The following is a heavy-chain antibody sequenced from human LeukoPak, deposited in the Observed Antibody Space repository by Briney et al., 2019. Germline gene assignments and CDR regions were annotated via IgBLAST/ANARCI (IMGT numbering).Heavy chain of an antibody. Sequence: PGGSLRLSCAASGFTFSNSGMHWVRQAPGKGLEWVAFLRYDGNNKFYTDSVKGRFTISRDNSKNTLYLQMNSLRAEGTAVYYCARGSFEVVVVSPYDPWGQGTLVTVSS. CDR2: LRYDGNNK. D-gene: IGHD2-2*01. J-gene: IGHJ5*02. CDR1: GFTFSNSG. CDR3: ARGSFEVVVVSPYDP. V-gene: IGHV3-30*02.